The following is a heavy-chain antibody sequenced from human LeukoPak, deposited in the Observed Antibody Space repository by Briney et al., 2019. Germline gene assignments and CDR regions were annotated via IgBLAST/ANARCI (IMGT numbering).Heavy chain of an antibody. J-gene: IGHJ5*02. D-gene: IGHD2-8*01. CDR1: GFTFSSYW. V-gene: IGHV3-74*01. Sequence: QSGGSLRLSCAASGFTFSSYWMHWVRQAPGKGLVWVSRINSDGSSTNYADSVKGRFTISRDNAKNTLYLQMNSLRAEDTAVYYCARVSELVLRGPFDPWGQGTLVTVS. CDR2: INSDGSST. CDR3: ARVSELVLRGPFDP.